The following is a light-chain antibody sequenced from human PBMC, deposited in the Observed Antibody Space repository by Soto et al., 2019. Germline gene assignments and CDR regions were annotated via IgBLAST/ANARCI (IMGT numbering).Light chain of an antibody. Sequence: QSVLTQPASVSGSPGQSITISCTGTNSDIGGFPYVSWYQQHPGKAPKLMIYEVSNRPSGVSNRFSGSKSGNTASLTISGLQAEDEADYYCTSYTVSTTVIFGGGTKLTV. CDR2: EVS. J-gene: IGLJ2*01. V-gene: IGLV2-14*01. CDR1: NSDIGGFPY. CDR3: TSYTVSTTVI.